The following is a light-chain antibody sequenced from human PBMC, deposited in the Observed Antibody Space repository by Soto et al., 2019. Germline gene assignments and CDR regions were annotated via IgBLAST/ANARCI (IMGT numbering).Light chain of an antibody. J-gene: IGKJ4*01. CDR2: DAS. CDR1: HSVSSD. V-gene: IGKV3-11*01. CDR3: QQRSNWSLT. Sequence: EIVLTQSPATLSLSPGERATLSCRASHSVSSDLAWNQQKPGQAPRLLIYDASNRATGIPARFSGSGSGTDFPLTIRSLEPEDFAVYYCQQRSNWSLTFGGGTKVEI.